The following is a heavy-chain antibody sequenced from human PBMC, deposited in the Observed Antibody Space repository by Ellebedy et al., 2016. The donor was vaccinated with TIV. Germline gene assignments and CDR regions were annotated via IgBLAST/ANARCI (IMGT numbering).Heavy chain of an antibody. D-gene: IGHD2-15*01. J-gene: IGHJ6*02. Sequence: GESLKISCKGSGYSFTSYWIGWVRQMPGKGLEWMGIIYPGDSDIRYSPSFQGQVTISADKSISTAYLQWSSLKASDTAMYYCARHGRNYYYGMDVWGQGTTVTVSS. CDR1: GYSFTSYW. CDR3: ARHGRNYYYGMDV. CDR2: IYPGDSDI. V-gene: IGHV5-51*01.